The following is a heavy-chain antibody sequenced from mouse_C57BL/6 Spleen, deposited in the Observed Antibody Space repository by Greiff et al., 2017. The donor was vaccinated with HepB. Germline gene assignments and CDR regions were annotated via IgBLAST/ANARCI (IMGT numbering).Heavy chain of an antibody. CDR2: IDPEDGET. CDR3: ARYLLYGSRRYAMDY. Sequence: EVKLVESGAELVKPGASVKLSCTASGFNIKDYYMHWVKQRTEQGLEWIGRIDPEDGETKYAPKFQGKATITADTSSNTAYLQLSSLTSEDTAVYYCARYLLYGSRRYAMDYWGQGTSVTVSS. V-gene: IGHV14-2*01. CDR1: GFNIKDYY. J-gene: IGHJ4*01. D-gene: IGHD1-1*01.